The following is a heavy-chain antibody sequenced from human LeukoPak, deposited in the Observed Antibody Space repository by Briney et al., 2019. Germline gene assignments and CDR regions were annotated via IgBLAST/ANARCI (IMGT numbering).Heavy chain of an antibody. CDR1: GFSFSGHW. D-gene: IGHD6-6*01. Sequence: GSLRLSCTASGFSFSGHWMHWARQLPGKGLVWVSRISPTGSTTSYADSVKGRFTVSRDNAKNTLYLQVNNLRAEDTAVYYCARGPNSNWSGLDFWGQGTLLTVSS. CDR2: ISPTGSTT. CDR3: ARGPNSNWSGLDF. V-gene: IGHV3-74*01. J-gene: IGHJ4*02.